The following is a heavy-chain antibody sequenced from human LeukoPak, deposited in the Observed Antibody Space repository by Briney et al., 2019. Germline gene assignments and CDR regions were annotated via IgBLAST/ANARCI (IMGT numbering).Heavy chain of an antibody. CDR3: AKGHTRYCSGGSCYVLDY. D-gene: IGHD2-15*01. V-gene: IGHV3-7*01. Sequence: PGGSLRLSCAASGFTFSSYWMSWVRQAPGKGLEWVANIKQDGSEKYYVDSVKGRFTISRDNAKNSLYLQMNSLRAEDTAVYYCAKGHTRYCSGGSCYVLDYWGQGTLVTVSS. CDR1: GFTFSSYW. CDR2: IKQDGSEK. J-gene: IGHJ4*02.